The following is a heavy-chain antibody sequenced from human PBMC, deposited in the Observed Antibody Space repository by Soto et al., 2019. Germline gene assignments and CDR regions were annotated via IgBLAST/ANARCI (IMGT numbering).Heavy chain of an antibody. D-gene: IGHD3-16*01. J-gene: IGHJ4*02. Sequence: QVQLQESGPGLVNPSETLSLTCPVPVASISSSNWSWIRRPPGRGLEWIGYIYYSGSTNYNPSLKSRVTISVDTSKNQFSLKLSSVTAADTAVYYCARRGRWLQHFDYWGQGTLVTVSS. V-gene: IGHV4-59*08. CDR1: VASISSSN. CDR3: ARRGRWLQHFDY. CDR2: IYYSGST.